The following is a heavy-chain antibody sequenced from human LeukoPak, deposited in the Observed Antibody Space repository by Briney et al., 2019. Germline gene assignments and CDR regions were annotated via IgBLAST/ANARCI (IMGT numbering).Heavy chain of an antibody. CDR1: GGAISSGGYS. Sequence: SETLSLTCAVSGGAISSGGYSWSWIRQPPGKGLGWIGYIYHSGSTYYNPSLKSRVTISVDTSKNQFSLKLSSVTAADTAVYYCAWTSNHYDSSGYYYPKYYYYYGMDVWGQGTTVTVSS. V-gene: IGHV4-30-2*05. CDR3: AWTSNHYDSSGYYYPKYYYYYGMDV. CDR2: IYHSGST. D-gene: IGHD3-22*01. J-gene: IGHJ6*02.